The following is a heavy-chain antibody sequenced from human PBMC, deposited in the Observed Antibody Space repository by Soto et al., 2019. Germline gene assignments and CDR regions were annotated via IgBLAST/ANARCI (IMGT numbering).Heavy chain of an antibody. D-gene: IGHD4-17*01. V-gene: IGHV3-15*01. CDR3: TTGSTTVNPTLRVDYGMDV. CDR2: IKSKTDGGTT. J-gene: IGHJ6*02. Sequence: GGSLRLSCAASGFTFSNAWMSWVRQAPGKGLEWVGRIKSKTDGGTTDYAAPVKGRFTISRDDSKNTLYLQMNSLKTEDTAVYYCTTGSTTVNPTLRVDYGMDVWGQGTTVTVSS. CDR1: GFTFSNAW.